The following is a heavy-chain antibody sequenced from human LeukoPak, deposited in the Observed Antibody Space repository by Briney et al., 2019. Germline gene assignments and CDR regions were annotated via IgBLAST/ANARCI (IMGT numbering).Heavy chain of an antibody. Sequence: HPGGSLRLSCTASGFTTHYWLNWVRQSPGRGLEWVANIDRDGRVQHYVDSVEGRFTISRDSAKNSLALQMHSLRAEDTAVYYCTGGSDIVLSGEYYYYMDVWGTGTTVTVSS. D-gene: IGHD2/OR15-2a*01. V-gene: IGHV3-7*01. CDR2: IDRDGRVQ. CDR3: TGGSDIVLSGEYYYYMDV. J-gene: IGHJ6*03. CDR1: GFTTHYW.